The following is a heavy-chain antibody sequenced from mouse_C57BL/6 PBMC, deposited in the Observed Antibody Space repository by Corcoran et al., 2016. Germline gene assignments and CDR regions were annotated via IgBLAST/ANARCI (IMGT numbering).Heavy chain of an antibody. CDR1: GYTFTDYY. Sequence: EVQLQQSGPELVKPGASVKISCKASGYTFTDYYMNWVKKSHGKSLEWIGDINPNNGGTSYNQKFKGKATLTVDKSSSTAYMELRSLTSEDSEVYYCARETTVVATYRFAYWGQGTLVTVSA. V-gene: IGHV1-26*01. CDR3: ARETTVVATYRFAY. J-gene: IGHJ3*01. CDR2: INPNNGGT. D-gene: IGHD1-1*01.